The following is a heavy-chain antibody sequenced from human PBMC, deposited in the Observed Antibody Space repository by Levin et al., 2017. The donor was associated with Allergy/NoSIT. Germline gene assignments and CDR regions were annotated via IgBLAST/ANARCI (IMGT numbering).Heavy chain of an antibody. D-gene: IGHD1-1*01. J-gene: IGHJ3*01. CDR1: GLSFGDYA. CDR3: AKKQGGTSGFSFDV. V-gene: IGHV3-23*01. Sequence: GGSLRLSCAASGLSFGDYAMTWVRQAPGKGLEWVSIITGGGGSIYYGDSVKGRFTVSRDNSKNTLYLELNSLRAEDTAVYYCAKKQGGTSGFSFDVWGQGTMVTVSS. CDR2: ITGGGGSI.